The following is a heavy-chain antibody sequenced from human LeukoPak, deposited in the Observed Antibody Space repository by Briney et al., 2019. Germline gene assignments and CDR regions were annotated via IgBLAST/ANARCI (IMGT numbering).Heavy chain of an antibody. D-gene: IGHD4-17*01. V-gene: IGHV3-53*01. J-gene: IGHJ5*02. CDR2: IYSGGST. CDR3: AKDRDYGDGTNWLDP. CDR1: GFTVSSNY. Sequence: PGGSLRLSCAASGFTVSSNYMSWVRQAPGKGLEWVSVIYSGGSTYYADSVKGRFTISRDNSKNTLYLQMNSLRAEDTAVYYCAKDRDYGDGTNWLDPWGQGTLVTVSS.